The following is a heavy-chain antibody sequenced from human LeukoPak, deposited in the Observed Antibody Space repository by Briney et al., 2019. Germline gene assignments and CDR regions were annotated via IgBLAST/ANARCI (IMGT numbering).Heavy chain of an antibody. D-gene: IGHD5-24*01. CDR2: LIPIFGTA. V-gene: IGHV1-69*01. Sequence: SVKVSCKASGGTFSSYAISWVRQAPGQGLDWMGGLIPIFGTANYAQKFQGRVTITADESTSTAYMELSSLRSEDTAVYYCARGRDGYNLDSYWGQGTLVTVSS. CDR1: GGTFSSYA. CDR3: ARGRDGYNLDSY. J-gene: IGHJ4*02.